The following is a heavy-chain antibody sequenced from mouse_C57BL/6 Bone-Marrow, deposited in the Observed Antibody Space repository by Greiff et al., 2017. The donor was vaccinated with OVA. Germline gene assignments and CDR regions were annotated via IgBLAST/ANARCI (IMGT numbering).Heavy chain of an antibody. D-gene: IGHD2-2*01. J-gene: IGHJ2*01. Sequence: EVQLMESGGDLVKPGGSLKLSCAASGFTFSSYGMSWVRQTPDKRLEWVGTISSGGSYTYYPDSVKGRFTISRDNAKNTLYLQMSRLKSEDTAMYYCARPLWLRRFDYGGQGTTLTVSS. CDR2: ISSGGSYT. CDR1: GFTFSSYG. CDR3: ARPLWLRRFDY. V-gene: IGHV5-6*01.